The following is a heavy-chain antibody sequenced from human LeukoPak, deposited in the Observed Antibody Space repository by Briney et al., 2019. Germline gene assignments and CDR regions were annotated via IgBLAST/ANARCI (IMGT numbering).Heavy chain of an antibody. J-gene: IGHJ4*02. CDR1: GFTFDDYT. Sequence: GGSLRLSCAASGFTFDDYTMHWVRQAPGKGLEWVSLISWDGGSTYYADSVKGRFTISRDNSKNSLYLQMNSLRTEDTALYYCAKDRIGTLDYWGQGTLVTVSS. D-gene: IGHD2-15*01. CDR2: ISWDGGST. CDR3: AKDRIGTLDY. V-gene: IGHV3-43*01.